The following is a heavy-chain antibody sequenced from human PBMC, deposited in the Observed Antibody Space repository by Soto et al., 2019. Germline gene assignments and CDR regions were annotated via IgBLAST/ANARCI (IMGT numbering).Heavy chain of an antibody. Sequence: GASVKVSCKAPRKTLTSYYINCVRQAPGQVLGWMGVINPQGGSTAYAKKFKGRVTLTRDTSASTVYMEVSSLTSEDTAMYYCARSSGGNFGIIIEGTNWFAPWGQGTLVTVSS. CDR1: RKTLTSYY. D-gene: IGHD1-26*01. V-gene: IGHV1-46*01. CDR2: INPQGGST. J-gene: IGHJ5*02. CDR3: ARSSGGNFGIIIEGTNWFAP.